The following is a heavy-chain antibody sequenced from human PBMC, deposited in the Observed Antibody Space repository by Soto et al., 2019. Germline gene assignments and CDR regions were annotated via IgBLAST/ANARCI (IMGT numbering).Heavy chain of an antibody. CDR3: ASRTSGDIPV. D-gene: IGHD3-9*01. J-gene: IGHJ6*02. CDR2: FYYSGST. Sequence: SETLSLTCTVSGGSISSSSYYWGWIRQPPGKGLEWIGSFYYSGSTYYNPSLKSRVTISVDTSKNQFSLKLSFVTAADTAVYYCASRTSGDIPVWGQGTTVTVSS. V-gene: IGHV4-39*01. CDR1: GGSISSSSYY.